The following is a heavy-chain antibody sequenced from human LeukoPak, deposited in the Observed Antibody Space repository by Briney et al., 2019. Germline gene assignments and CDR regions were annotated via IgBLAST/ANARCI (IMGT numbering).Heavy chain of an antibody. Sequence: QPGGSLRLSCVASGVTFSFHWMSWVRQAPGKGLEWVANIKEDGSEKYYVDSVKGRFTVSRDNAKNSLYLQMDSLRVEDTAVYFCVRPRSRVYDYWGQGTLVTVSS. CDR2: IKEDGSEK. CDR1: GVTFSFHW. CDR3: VRPRSRVYDY. J-gene: IGHJ4*02. V-gene: IGHV3-7*04. D-gene: IGHD2-2*01.